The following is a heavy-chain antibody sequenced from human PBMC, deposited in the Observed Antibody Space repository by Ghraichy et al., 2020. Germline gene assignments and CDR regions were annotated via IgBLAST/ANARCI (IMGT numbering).Heavy chain of an antibody. CDR2: ISYDGSNK. D-gene: IGHD3-16*02. J-gene: IGHJ4*02. CDR3: AKDRWRRSYFEY. V-gene: IGHV3-30*18. CDR1: EFTFSSYD. Sequence: GGSLRLSCAASEFTFSSYDMHWVRQAPGKGLEWVAVISYDGSNKYYADSVKGRFSISRDNSKNTLYLQMNSLRAEDTAVYYCAKDRWRRSYFEYWGQGTLVTVSS.